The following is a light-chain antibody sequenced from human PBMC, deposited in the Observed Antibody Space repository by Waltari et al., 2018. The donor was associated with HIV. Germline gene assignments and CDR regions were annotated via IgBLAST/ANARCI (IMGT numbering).Light chain of an antibody. CDR3: CSYGPRTTLL. CDR2: DVN. J-gene: IGLJ3*02. Sequence: SVPTPPAFGSGSPGQYVHIYCSGTRRDMGSFPPVSWYRQTHPGTVPPLLIHDVNKRPSVISPRLSGSKSGTTASLTSSVLQADDEAYYCCCSYGPRTTLLFGGGTKVTV. V-gene: IGLV2-23*02. CDR1: RRDMGSFPP.